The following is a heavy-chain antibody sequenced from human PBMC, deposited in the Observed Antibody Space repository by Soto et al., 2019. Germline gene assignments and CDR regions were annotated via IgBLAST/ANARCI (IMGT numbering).Heavy chain of an antibody. CDR1: GYTFTSYD. D-gene: IGHD3-22*01. Sequence: QVQLVQSGAEVKKPGASVKVSCKPPGYTFTSYDINGVRQATGQGLERMGWMNPNSGNTGYAQKFQGRVTMTRNTSISTAYMELSSLRSEDTAVYYCATEVIHDAFDIWGQGTMVTVSS. CDR3: ATEVIHDAFDI. V-gene: IGHV1-8*01. J-gene: IGHJ3*02. CDR2: MNPNSGNT.